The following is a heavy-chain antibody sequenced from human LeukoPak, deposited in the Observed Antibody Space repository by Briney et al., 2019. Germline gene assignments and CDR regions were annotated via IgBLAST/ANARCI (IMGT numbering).Heavy chain of an antibody. V-gene: IGHV3-7*01. CDR1: GFTFSSYW. CDR3: ASQYYYDSSGYYRRDAFDI. D-gene: IGHD3-22*01. J-gene: IGHJ3*02. Sequence: QPGGSLRLSCAASGFTFSSYWMSWVRQAPGKGLEWVANIKQDGSEKYYVDSVKGRLTISRDNAKNSLYLQMNSLRAEDTAVYYCASQYYYDSSGYYRRDAFDIWGQGTMVTVSS. CDR2: IKQDGSEK.